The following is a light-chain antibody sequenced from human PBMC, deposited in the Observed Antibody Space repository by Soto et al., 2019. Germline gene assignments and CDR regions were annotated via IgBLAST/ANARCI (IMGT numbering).Light chain of an antibody. CDR1: SRDVGSYNY. J-gene: IGLJ3*02. CDR3: GSYTSSSTVV. Sequence: QSALTQPASVSGSPGQSITISCTGTSRDVGSYNYVSWYQQRPGKAPRLMIYDVSDRPSGISIRFSGSKSGNTASLTISGRHSEDEADYFCGSYTSSSTVVFGGGTKLTVL. V-gene: IGLV2-14*01. CDR2: DVS.